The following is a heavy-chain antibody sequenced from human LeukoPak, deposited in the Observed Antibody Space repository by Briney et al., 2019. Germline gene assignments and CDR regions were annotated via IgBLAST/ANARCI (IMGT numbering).Heavy chain of an antibody. CDR1: GFTFSSYA. D-gene: IGHD6-19*01. V-gene: IGHV3-23*01. Sequence: GGSLRLSCAASGFTFSSYAMNWVRQAPGKGLEWVSAISGSGGSTYYADSVKGRFTISRDNSKNTLYLQMNSLRAEDTAVYYCAKLSGAVAGTGRWFDPWGQGTLVTVSS. CDR2: ISGSGGST. J-gene: IGHJ5*02. CDR3: AKLSGAVAGTGRWFDP.